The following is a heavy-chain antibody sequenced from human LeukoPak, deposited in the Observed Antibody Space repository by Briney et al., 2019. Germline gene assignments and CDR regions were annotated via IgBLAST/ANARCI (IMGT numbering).Heavy chain of an antibody. CDR1: GGSISSGDYY. CDR2: IYYSRST. Sequence: SETLSLTCTVSGGSISSGDYYWSWIRQHPGKGLEWIGYIYYSRSTYYNPSLKSRVTISVDTSKNQFSLKLSSVTAADTAVYYCARGRDGYRAAHFDYWGQGTLVTVSS. V-gene: IGHV4-31*03. J-gene: IGHJ4*02. CDR3: ARGRDGYRAAHFDY. D-gene: IGHD5-24*01.